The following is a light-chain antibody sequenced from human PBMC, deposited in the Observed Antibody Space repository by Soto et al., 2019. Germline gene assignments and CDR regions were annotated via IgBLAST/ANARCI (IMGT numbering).Light chain of an antibody. CDR3: QQYNTYSRT. V-gene: IGKV1-5*03. CDR1: QSISTY. Sequence: DIQMTQSPSPLSASVGDRVAITCLASQSISTYLAWYQQKPGKAPKLLIYKASSLESGVPSRFSGSGSGAEFTLTISSLQPDDVATYYCQQYNTYSRTFGQGTKVDIK. J-gene: IGKJ1*01. CDR2: KAS.